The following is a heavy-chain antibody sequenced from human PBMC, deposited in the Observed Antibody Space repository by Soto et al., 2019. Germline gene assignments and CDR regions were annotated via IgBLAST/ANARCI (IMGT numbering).Heavy chain of an antibody. CDR1: GYNFTSYW. Sequence: GGSLKISCKGSGYNFTSYWIGWVRQMPGKGLEWMGSIWPGDSDTRYSPSFQGQVTISADKSISTAYLQWSSRKASDTAMYYCARQLSHICDSWGQGTLVTVSS. CDR2: IWPGDSDT. D-gene: IGHD3-3*02. CDR3: ARQLSHICDS. V-gene: IGHV5-51*01. J-gene: IGHJ4*02.